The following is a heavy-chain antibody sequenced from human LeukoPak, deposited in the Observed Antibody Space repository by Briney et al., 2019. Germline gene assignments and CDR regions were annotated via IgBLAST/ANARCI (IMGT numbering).Heavy chain of an antibody. CDR3: ARFPGVEMATIYYFDY. J-gene: IGHJ4*02. D-gene: IGHD5-24*01. Sequence: SETLSLTCAVYGGSFSGYYWSWIRQPPGKGLEWIGEINHSGSTNYNPSLKSRVTISVDTSKNQFSLKLSSVTAADTAVYYCARFPGVEMATIYYFDYWGQGTLVTVSS. CDR1: GGSFSGYY. V-gene: IGHV4-34*01. CDR2: INHSGST.